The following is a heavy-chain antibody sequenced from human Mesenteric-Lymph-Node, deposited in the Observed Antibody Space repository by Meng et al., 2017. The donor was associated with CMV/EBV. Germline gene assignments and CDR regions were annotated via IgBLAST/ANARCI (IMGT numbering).Heavy chain of an antibody. J-gene: IGHJ6*02. CDR1: GFTFSSYW. CDR2: IKQDGSEK. D-gene: IGHD2-2*01. V-gene: IGHV3-7*01. CDR3: ARSLGYCSSTSCYCYGMDV. Sequence: GESLKISCAASGFTFSSYWMSWVRQAPGKGLEWVANIKQDGSEKYYVDSVKGRFTISRDNAKNSLYLQMNSLRAEDTAVYYCARSLGYCSSTSCYCYGMDVWGQGTTVTVSS.